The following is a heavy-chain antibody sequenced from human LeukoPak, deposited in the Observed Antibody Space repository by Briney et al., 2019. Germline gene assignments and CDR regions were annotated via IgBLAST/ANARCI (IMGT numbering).Heavy chain of an antibody. CDR2: IYYSGST. D-gene: IGHD3-10*01. Sequence: SETLSLTCTVSGGSISSGGYYWSWIRQHPGKGLEWIGYIYYSGSTYYNPSLKSRVTISVDTSKNQFSLKLSSVTAADTAVYYCARTMVRGVCDYWGQGTLVTVSS. CDR3: ARTMVRGVCDY. V-gene: IGHV4-31*03. J-gene: IGHJ4*02. CDR1: GGSISSGGYY.